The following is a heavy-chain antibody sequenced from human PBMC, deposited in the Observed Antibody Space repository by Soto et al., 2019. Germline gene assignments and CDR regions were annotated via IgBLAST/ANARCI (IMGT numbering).Heavy chain of an antibody. CDR3: ARAPSGWYYFDY. V-gene: IGHV3-21*06. D-gene: IGHD6-19*01. CDR1: GLSISNYT. CDR2: ISAESDYK. Sequence: GGSLRLSCTASGLSISNYTVNWVRQAPGKGLEWVSSISAESDYKYYAASLWGRFTISRDNSKNSVYLQMNSLRAEVTAVYYCARAPSGWYYFDYWGQGTLVTVSS. J-gene: IGHJ4*02.